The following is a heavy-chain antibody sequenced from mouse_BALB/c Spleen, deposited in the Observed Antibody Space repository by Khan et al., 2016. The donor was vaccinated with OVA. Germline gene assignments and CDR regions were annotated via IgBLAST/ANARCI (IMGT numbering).Heavy chain of an antibody. CDR1: GFSLTTYG. D-gene: IGHD2-14*01. J-gene: IGHJ3*01. Sequence: VQLVESGPGLVQPSHSLYITCTVSGFSLTTYGVHWVRQSPGKGLEWLGWIWHGGNTDYNAAFISRLSITKENSKSQVFFKMNSLQADDSAMFYCARNSYMYDFTYWGQGTLVTVSA. CDR3: ARNSYMYDFTY. CDR2: IWHGGNT. V-gene: IGHV2-2*01.